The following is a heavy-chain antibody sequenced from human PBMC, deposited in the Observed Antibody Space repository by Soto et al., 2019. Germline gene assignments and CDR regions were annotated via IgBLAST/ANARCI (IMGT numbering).Heavy chain of an antibody. CDR1: GFTFSSYA. CDR3: AKLGGVGELYPSFDY. CDR2: ISGSGGST. Sequence: EAQLLESGGGLVQPGGSLRLSCAASGFTFSSYAMSWVRQAPGKGLEWVSAISGSGGSTYYADSVKGRFTISRDNSKNTLYLQMNSLRAEDTAVYYCAKLGGVGELYPSFDYWGQGTLVTVSS. J-gene: IGHJ4*02. D-gene: IGHD3-10*01. V-gene: IGHV3-23*01.